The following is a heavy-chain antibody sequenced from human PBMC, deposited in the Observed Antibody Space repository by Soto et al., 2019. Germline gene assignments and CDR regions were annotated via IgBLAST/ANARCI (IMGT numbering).Heavy chain of an antibody. CDR2: IIPIFGTA. CDR3: ARRFYSNYVGVGFGRFDP. J-gene: IGHJ5*02. V-gene: IGHV1-69*01. D-gene: IGHD4-4*01. Sequence: QVQLVQSGAEVKKPGSSVKVSCKASGGTFSNYAISWVRQAPGQGLEWMGGIIPIFGTANYAQKFQGRVTITADESTSTAYMELSSLRSEDTAVYYCARRFYSNYVGVGFGRFDPWGQGTLVTVSS. CDR1: GGTFSNYA.